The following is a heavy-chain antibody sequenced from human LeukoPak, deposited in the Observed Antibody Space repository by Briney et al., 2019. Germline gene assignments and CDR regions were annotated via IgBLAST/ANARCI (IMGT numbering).Heavy chain of an antibody. Sequence: ASVKVSCKASGYSFSSYGISWVRQAPGQGLEWMGWISAYNGNTNYAQRLQGRVTMTTDTSTSTAYMELRSLTSDDTAVYYCARVPSGGPFDYWGQGTLVTVSS. CDR3: ARVPSGGPFDY. CDR2: ISAYNGNT. D-gene: IGHD2-15*01. V-gene: IGHV1-18*01. J-gene: IGHJ4*02. CDR1: GYSFSSYG.